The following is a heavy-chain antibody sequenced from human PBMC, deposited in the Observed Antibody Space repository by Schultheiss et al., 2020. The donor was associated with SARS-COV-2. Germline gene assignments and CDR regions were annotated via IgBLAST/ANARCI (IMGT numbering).Heavy chain of an antibody. CDR1: GFTFSSYG. Sequence: GGSLRLSCAASGFTFSSYGMHWVRQAPGKGLEYVSAISSNGGSTYYANSVKGRFTISRDNSKNTLYLQMNSLRGDDTAVYSCARDETLDYWGQGTLVTVSS. CDR3: ARDETLDY. V-gene: IGHV3-64*01. J-gene: IGHJ4*02. CDR2: ISSNGGST.